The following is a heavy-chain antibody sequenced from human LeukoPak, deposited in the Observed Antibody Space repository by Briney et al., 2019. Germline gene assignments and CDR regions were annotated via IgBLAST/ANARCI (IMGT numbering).Heavy chain of an antibody. J-gene: IGHJ4*02. V-gene: IGHV5-51*01. D-gene: IGHD5-18*01. CDR2: IYPGDSDT. CDR3: ARSLGYIYGYQYYFDY. CDR1: GYSFTYNW. Sequence: GESLKISCKGSGYSFTYNWIAWVRQMPGKGLECMGIIYPGDSDTRYSPSFQGQVTISVDKSISTAYLQWSSLKASDTAMYYCARSLGYIYGYQYYFDYWGQGTLVTVSS.